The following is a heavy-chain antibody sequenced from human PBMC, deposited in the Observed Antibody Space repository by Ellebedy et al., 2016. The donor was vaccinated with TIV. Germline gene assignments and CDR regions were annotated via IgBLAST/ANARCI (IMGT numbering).Heavy chain of an antibody. D-gene: IGHD3-10*01. CDR1: GFDVTGNY. CDR3: ARAGSYLSEAVFY. Sequence: GGSLRLSXAASGFDVTGNYMAWVRQAQGKGLEWVAVIYSDGKTYYSDSVKGRFTFSRDNAKNTLYLQMDSLRAEDTAVYYCARAGSYLSEAVFYWGQGTLVTVSS. CDR2: IYSDGKT. J-gene: IGHJ4*02. V-gene: IGHV3-53*01.